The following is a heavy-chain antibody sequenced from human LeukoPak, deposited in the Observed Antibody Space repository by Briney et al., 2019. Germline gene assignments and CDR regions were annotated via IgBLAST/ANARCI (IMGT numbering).Heavy chain of an antibody. CDR3: ARALYDSSGYGYHYYYYMDV. CDR2: INHSGST. V-gene: IGHV4-34*01. CDR1: GGSFSGYY. D-gene: IGHD3-22*01. Sequence: SETLSLTCAVYGGSFSGYYWSWIRQPPGKGLEWIGEINHSGSTNYNPSLKSRVTISVDTSKNQFSLKLSSVTAADTAVYYCARALYDSSGYGYHYYYYMDVWGKGTTVTVSS. J-gene: IGHJ6*03.